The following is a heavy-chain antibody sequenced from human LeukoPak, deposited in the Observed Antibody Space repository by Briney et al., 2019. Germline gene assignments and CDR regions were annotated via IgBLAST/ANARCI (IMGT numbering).Heavy chain of an antibody. CDR2: IDPSDSYT. V-gene: IGHV5-10-1*01. J-gene: IGHJ4*02. Sequence: GESLKISWKGSGYSFTSYWSSWVRQMPGKGLEWMGRIDPSDSYTNHSPSFQGHVTISADKSISTAYLQWSSLKASDTAMYYCARYTTGDFDYWGQGTPVTVSS. CDR3: ARYTTGDFDY. D-gene: IGHD1-1*01. CDR1: GYSFTSYW.